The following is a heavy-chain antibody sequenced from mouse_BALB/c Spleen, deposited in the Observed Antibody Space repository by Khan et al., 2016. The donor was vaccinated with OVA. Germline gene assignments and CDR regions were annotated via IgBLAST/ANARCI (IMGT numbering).Heavy chain of an antibody. D-gene: IGHD1-1*01. CDR2: ISYSGRT. Sequence: VQLKESGPGLVKPSQSLSLTCTVTGYSITSDYAWNWIRQFPGNKLEWMGYISYSGRTSYNPSLKSRISITRDTSRNQFFLQLNSVTTDDTATDYCARSVTITTVVATDIDYWGQGTTLTVSS. CDR1: GYSITSDYA. J-gene: IGHJ2*01. CDR3: ARSVTITTVVATDIDY. V-gene: IGHV3-2*02.